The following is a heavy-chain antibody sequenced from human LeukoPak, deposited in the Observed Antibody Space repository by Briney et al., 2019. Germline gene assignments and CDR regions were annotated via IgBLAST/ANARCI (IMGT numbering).Heavy chain of an antibody. CDR1: GFPFSSFA. V-gene: IGHV3-30-3*01. Sequence: GGSLRLSCAASGFPFSSFAMHWVRQAPGKGLDWVAVILYDGSNTYYADSVKGRFTISRDNSKNTLYLQMNSLGAEDTAVYYCASRPGDAFDIWGQGTMVTVSS. CDR2: ILYDGSNT. CDR3: ASRPGDAFDI. J-gene: IGHJ3*02.